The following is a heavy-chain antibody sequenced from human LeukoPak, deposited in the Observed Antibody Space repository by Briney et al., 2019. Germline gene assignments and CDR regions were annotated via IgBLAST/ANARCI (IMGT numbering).Heavy chain of an antibody. Sequence: PSETLTLTCAVSDYSISSAYYCGWLRQPPGKGLEWIGINYHRGRTDYNPSLKSRVTISVDTSKNQFSLQLSCVTAADTAVYYCARDQAYCGGDCYFDFWGQGTLVTVSS. V-gene: IGHV4-38-2*02. D-gene: IGHD2-21*02. CDR1: DYSISSAYY. J-gene: IGHJ4*02. CDR3: ARDQAYCGGDCYFDF. CDR2: NYHRGRT.